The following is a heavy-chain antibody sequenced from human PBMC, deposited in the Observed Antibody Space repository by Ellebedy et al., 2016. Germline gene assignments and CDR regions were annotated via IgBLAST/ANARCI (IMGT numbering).Heavy chain of an antibody. CDR2: ISTSGST. Sequence: SETLSLTXTVSGGSINDNAFYWSWIRQPDGKGLEWIGRISTSGSTIYNPSLRSRVTMSVDTSKNRFSLDLMSLTAADTAVYYCATLTIPGGSDYWGQGILVTVSS. D-gene: IGHD3-3*01. CDR1: GGSINDNAFY. V-gene: IGHV4-61*02. J-gene: IGHJ4*02. CDR3: ATLTIPGGSDY.